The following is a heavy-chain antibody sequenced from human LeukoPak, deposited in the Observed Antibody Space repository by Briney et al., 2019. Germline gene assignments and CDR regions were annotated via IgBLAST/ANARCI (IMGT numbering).Heavy chain of an antibody. Sequence: SETLSLTCTVSGRSISSYDWSWIRQPPGKGLEWIAYINYSGSINYKSSLKSRVTLSVDTSKNQFSLKLNSVTAAHTAVYYCARRIAAAVSFDIWGQGRMVTVS. J-gene: IGHJ3*02. D-gene: IGHD6-13*01. CDR1: GRSISSYD. CDR3: ARRIAAAVSFDI. CDR2: INYSGSI. V-gene: IGHV4-59*01.